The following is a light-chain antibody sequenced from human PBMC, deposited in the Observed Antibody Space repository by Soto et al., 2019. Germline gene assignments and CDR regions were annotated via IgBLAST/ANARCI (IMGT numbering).Light chain of an antibody. V-gene: IGKV1-5*03. J-gene: IGKJ1*01. CDR1: QNIKNW. Sequence: DIQMTQSPSTLSASVGDRVTITCRASQNIKNWLAWYQQKPGKVPKLLIYTASTLESGVPSRFSGSGSGTAFTLTISSLQPDDFATYYCQQYNSYSRGTFGQGTKVEIK. CDR2: TAS. CDR3: QQYNSYSRGT.